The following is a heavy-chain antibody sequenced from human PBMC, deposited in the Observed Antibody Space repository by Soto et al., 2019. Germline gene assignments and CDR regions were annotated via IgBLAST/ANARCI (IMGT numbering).Heavy chain of an antibody. D-gene: IGHD3-22*01. CDR1: GFTFSSYS. Sequence: PGGSLRLSCAASGFTFSSYSMNWVRQAPGKGLEWVSYISSSSSTIYYADSVKGRFTISRDNAKNSLYLQMNSLRAEDTAVYYCARELPPMIVVVINPGSFDYWGQGTLVTVSS. CDR2: ISSSSSTI. J-gene: IGHJ4*02. CDR3: ARELPPMIVVVINPGSFDY. V-gene: IGHV3-48*01.